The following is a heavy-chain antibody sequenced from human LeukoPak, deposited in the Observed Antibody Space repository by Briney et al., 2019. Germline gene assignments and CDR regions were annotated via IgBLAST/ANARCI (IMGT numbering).Heavy chain of an antibody. V-gene: IGHV3-21*01. CDR3: AVYTREEQQVLRRGFY. Sequence: GGSLRLSCAASGFTFSRYSMAWVRQVPGKGLEWVSSISSSSGHIYYADSVKGRFTSSRDNAKNSLYLQMNSLRVDDTAVYYCAVYTREEQQVLRRGFYWGRGPLVTVPS. D-gene: IGHD6-13*01. J-gene: IGHJ4*02. CDR1: GFTFSRYS. CDR2: ISSSSGHI.